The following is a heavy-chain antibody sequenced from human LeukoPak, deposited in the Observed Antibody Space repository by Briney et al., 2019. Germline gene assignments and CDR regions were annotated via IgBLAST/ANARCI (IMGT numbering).Heavy chain of an antibody. Sequence: ASVKVSCKASGYTFTGYYMHWVRQAPGQGLEWMGWINPNSGDTNYAQKFQGRVTMTRDTSISTAYMELSRLRSDDTAVYYCARTRYCSSTSCYAGGFFRYYYYGMDVWGQGTTVTVSS. V-gene: IGHV1-2*02. CDR3: ARTRYCSSTSCYAGGFFRYYYYGMDV. J-gene: IGHJ6*02. CDR2: INPNSGDT. CDR1: GYTFTGYY. D-gene: IGHD2-2*01.